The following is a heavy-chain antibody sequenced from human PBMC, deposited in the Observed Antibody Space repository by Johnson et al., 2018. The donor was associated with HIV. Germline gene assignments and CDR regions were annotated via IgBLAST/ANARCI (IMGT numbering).Heavy chain of an antibody. CDR1: GLTLSRCD. D-gene: IGHD3-10*01. V-gene: IGHV3-30*02. J-gene: IGHJ3*02. CDR2: IRYDGSNT. CDR3: AKAPYGSGIRPGAFDI. Sequence: VQLVESGGGVVQPGGSLRLSCAASGLTLSRCDMHWVRQAPGKGLEWVSFIRYDGSNTYCADSVKGRFTISRDNSKTTLYLQMNSLRAEDTAVYYCAKAPYGSGIRPGAFDIWGQGTMVTVSS.